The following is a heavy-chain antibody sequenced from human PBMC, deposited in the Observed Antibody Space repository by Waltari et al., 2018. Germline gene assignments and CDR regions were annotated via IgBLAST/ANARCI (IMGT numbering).Heavy chain of an antibody. CDR1: GFTFSRYS. V-gene: IGHV3-48*01. Sequence: EVQLVESGGGLVQPGGSLRLSCAASGFTFSRYSMNWLRQAPGKGLEWVSYISSSSSTIYYADSVKGRFTISRDNAKNSLYLQMNSLRAEDTAVYYCARDRYGGSAEVIWGQGTLVTVSS. J-gene: IGHJ4*02. CDR3: ARDRYGGSAEVI. D-gene: IGHD2-15*01. CDR2: ISSSSSTI.